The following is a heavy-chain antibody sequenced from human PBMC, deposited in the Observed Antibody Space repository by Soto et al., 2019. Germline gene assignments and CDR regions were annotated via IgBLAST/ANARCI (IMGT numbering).Heavy chain of an antibody. D-gene: IGHD4-17*01. V-gene: IGHV3-53*01. Sequence: GGSLRLSCAASGFTVSSNYMSWVRQAPGKGLEWVSVIYSGGSTYYADSVKGRFTISRDNSKNTLYLQMNSLRAEDTAVYYCARDYPINYGDYDYYYYYGMDVWGQGTTVTVSS. CDR3: ARDYPINYGDYDYYYYYGMDV. J-gene: IGHJ6*02. CDR1: GFTVSSNY. CDR2: IYSGGST.